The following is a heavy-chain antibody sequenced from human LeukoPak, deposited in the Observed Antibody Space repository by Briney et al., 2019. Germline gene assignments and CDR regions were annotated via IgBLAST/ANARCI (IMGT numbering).Heavy chain of an antibody. CDR3: ARELGNSGYYGVDY. Sequence: RASVKVSCKASGYSFTGHYIHWVRQAPGQGPEWVGWINPNSGDTTYAQNFQGWVTMTRDTSIATAYMELSRLRSDDTAVCYCARELGNSGYYGVDYWGQGTLVTVSS. CDR1: GYSFTGHY. J-gene: IGHJ4*02. CDR2: INPNSGDT. D-gene: IGHD3-22*01. V-gene: IGHV1-2*04.